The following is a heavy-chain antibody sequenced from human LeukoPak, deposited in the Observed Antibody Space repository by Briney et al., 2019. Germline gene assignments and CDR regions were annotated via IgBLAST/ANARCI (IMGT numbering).Heavy chain of an antibody. J-gene: IGHJ4*02. CDR3: ARVGGSWTTQYYFVY. CDR2: VYYSGST. Sequence: PSETLSPTCTVSGGSLSSFYWSWVRQPPGQGLEWIGYVYYSGSTNYNPSLKSRVTISVDTSKNQFSLKLSSVAAADTAVYYCARVGGSWTTQYYFVYWGQGTLVTVSS. D-gene: IGHD1-26*01. V-gene: IGHV4-59*01. CDR1: GGSLSSFY.